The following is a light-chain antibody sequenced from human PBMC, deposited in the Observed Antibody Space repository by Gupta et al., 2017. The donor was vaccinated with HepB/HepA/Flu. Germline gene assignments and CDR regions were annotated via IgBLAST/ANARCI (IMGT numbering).Light chain of an antibody. CDR2: AAS. CDR1: QSISSY. CDR3: QQGYSTPYT. Sequence: DIQMPQSPSSLSASLGHRVTITCRSSQSISSYLNWYQQKPGKAPKLLIYAASSLQSGVPSRFSCSGSGTDFTLTISSLQPEDFATDYCQQGYSTPYTFGQGTKREIK. J-gene: IGKJ2*01. V-gene: IGKV1-39*01.